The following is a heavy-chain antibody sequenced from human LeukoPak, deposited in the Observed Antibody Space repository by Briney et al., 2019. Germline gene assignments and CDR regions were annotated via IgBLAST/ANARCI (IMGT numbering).Heavy chain of an antibody. D-gene: IGHD3-10*01. CDR1: GFTFSSYA. Sequence: PGGSLRLSCAASGFTFSSYAMSWVRQAPGKGLEWVSAISGSGGSTYYADSVKGRFTISRDNSKNTLYLQMNSLRAEDTAVYYCAGRPYYYGSGSYYSGLDWFDPWGQGTLVTVSS. CDR3: AGRPYYYGSGSYYSGLDWFDP. J-gene: IGHJ5*02. CDR2: ISGSGGST. V-gene: IGHV3-23*01.